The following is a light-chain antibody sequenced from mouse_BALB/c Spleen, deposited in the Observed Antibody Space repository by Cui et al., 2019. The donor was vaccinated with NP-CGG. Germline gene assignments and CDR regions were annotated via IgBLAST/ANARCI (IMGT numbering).Light chain of an antibody. J-gene: IGLJ1*01. CDR2: GTN. V-gene: IGLV1*01. Sequence: VVTQESALTTSPGETVTLTCRSSTGAVTTSNYANWVQEKPDHLFTGLIGGTNNRAPGVPARFSGSLLGDKAALTITGAQTEDEAIYFCALWYSNHWVFGGGTKLTVL. CDR3: ALWYSNHWV. CDR1: TGAVTTSNY.